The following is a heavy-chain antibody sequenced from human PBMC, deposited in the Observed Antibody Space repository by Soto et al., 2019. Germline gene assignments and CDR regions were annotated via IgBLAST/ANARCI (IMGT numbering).Heavy chain of an antibody. V-gene: IGHV4-31*03. CDR3: AASCVACGACDSCGMDV. J-gene: IGHJ6*02. CDR2: IYYSGTT. D-gene: IGHD5-12*01. CDR1: GGSISSGGYY. Sequence: QVQLQESGPGLVKPSQTLSLTCTVSGGSISSGGYYWYWIRQHPGKGLEWIGYIYYSGTTYYNPALKSRVTIPGDSSKSQYSLQLGAVTAADAAVYYCAASCVACGACDSCGMDVWGQGTPVTVSS.